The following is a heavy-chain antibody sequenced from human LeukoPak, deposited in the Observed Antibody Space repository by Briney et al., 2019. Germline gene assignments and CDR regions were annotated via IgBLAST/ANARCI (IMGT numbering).Heavy chain of an antibody. CDR2: INHSGST. CDR3: ARDVEMATITLVSSAGCYWFDP. V-gene: IGHV4-34*01. Sequence: PSETLSLTCAVYGGSFSGYYWSWIRQPPGKGLEWIGEINHSGSTNYNPSLKSRVTISVDTSKNQFSLKLSSVTAADTAVYYCARDVEMATITLVSSAGCYWFDPWGQGTLVTVSS. J-gene: IGHJ5*02. CDR1: GGSFSGYY. D-gene: IGHD5-24*01.